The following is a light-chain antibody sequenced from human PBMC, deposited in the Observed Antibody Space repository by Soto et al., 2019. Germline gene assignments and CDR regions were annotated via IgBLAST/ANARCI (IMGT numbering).Light chain of an antibody. Sequence: DIPMTQSPVILSASVGDRVTITCRASESIGTYLAWYQQKPGKAPKLLIYGASSLESGVPSRFSGRGSGTHFTLTSNCLQPDDFATYYCQKYSDYSTFGGGTRVEIK. V-gene: IGKV1-5*01. CDR2: GAS. CDR3: QKYSDYST. J-gene: IGKJ4*01. CDR1: ESIGTY.